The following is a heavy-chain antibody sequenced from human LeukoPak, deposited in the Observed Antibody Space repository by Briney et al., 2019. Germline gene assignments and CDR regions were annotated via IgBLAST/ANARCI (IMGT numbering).Heavy chain of an antibody. CDR3: ARVPLILTTDITQDS. D-gene: IGHD3-9*01. Sequence: PGGSLRLSCAASGFTFNTYTMNWVRQAPGKGLEWVSSISSTGSYIYYADSVKGRFTISRDNAQNSLYLQMDSLRAEDTAVYYCARVPLILTTDITQDSWGQGTLVTVSS. CDR2: ISSTGSYI. J-gene: IGHJ4*02. CDR1: GFTFNTYT. V-gene: IGHV3-21*01.